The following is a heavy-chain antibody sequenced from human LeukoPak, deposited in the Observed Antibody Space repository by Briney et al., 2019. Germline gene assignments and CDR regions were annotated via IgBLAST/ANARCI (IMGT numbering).Heavy chain of an antibody. V-gene: IGHV3-48*02. CDR2: ISSSRTTI. D-gene: IGHD5-18*01. CDR1: GFTFSSYS. J-gene: IGHJ4*02. CDR3: AREGPGYSYGSSGY. Sequence: GGSLRLSCAASGFTFSSYSMNWVRQAPGKGLEWDSYISSSRTTIYYADSVKGRFTIPRDNAKNSLYLQMNSLRDEDTAVYYCAREGPGYSYGSSGYWGQGTLVTVSS.